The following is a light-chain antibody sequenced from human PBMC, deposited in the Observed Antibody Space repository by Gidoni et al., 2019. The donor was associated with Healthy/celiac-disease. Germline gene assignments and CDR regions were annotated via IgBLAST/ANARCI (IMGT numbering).Light chain of an antibody. V-gene: IGKV3-15*01. CDR1: QSVSSN. CDR2: GAS. CDR3: QQYNNWPLT. J-gene: IGKJ4*01. Sequence: DIVMPQSPATLSVSPGERATLSCRASQSVSSNVGWYQQKPGQAPRLLIYGASTRATGIPASFSSSGSGTEFTLTISSLQSEDFAVYYCQQYNNWPLTFGGGTKVEIK.